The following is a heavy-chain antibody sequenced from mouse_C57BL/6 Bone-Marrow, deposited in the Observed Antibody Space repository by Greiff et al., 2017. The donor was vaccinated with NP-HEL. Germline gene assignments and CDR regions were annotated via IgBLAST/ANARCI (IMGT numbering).Heavy chain of an antibody. CDR3: ARDGYWFAY. Sequence: QVQLQQPGAELVKPGASVKMSCKASGYTFTSYWITWVKQRPGQGLEWIGDIYHGSGSTNYNEKFKRKATLTVDTTSSTAYMQLSNLTSEDSEVYYYARDGYWFAYWGQGTLVTVSA. V-gene: IGHV1-55*01. CDR2: IYHGSGST. D-gene: IGHD2-3*01. CDR1: GYTFTSYW. J-gene: IGHJ3*01.